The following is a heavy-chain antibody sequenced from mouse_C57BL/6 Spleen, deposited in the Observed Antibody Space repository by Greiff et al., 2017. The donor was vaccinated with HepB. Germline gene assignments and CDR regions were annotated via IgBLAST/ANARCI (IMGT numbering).Heavy chain of an antibody. D-gene: IGHD2-3*01. CDR2: ISSGSSTI. V-gene: IGHV5-17*01. CDR1: GFTFSDYG. J-gene: IGHJ2*01. Sequence: EVKLMESGGGLVKPGGSLKLSCAASGFTFSDYGMHWVRQAPEKGLEWVAYISSGSSTIYYADTVKGRFTISRDNAKNTLFLQMTSLRSEDTAMYYCARALSIYDGDYPDYWGQGTTLTVSS. CDR3: ARALSIYDGDYPDY.